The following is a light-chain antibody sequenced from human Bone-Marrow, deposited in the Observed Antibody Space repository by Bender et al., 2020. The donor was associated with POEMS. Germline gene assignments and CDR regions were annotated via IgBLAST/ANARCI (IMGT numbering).Light chain of an antibody. Sequence: QSALTQPASVSGSPGQSITISCAGTSSDVGSYDLVSWYQQHPDKAPTLVIFELTQLPSGVPNRFSGSKSGNTASLTISGLQADDEADYYCCSYTGSNTWLFGGGTKLTVL. CDR2: ELT. CDR1: SSDVGSYDL. J-gene: IGLJ3*02. V-gene: IGLV2-23*02. CDR3: CSYTGSNTWL.